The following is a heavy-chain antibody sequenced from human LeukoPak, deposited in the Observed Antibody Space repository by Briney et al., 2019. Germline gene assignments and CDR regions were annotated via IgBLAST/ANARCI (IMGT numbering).Heavy chain of an antibody. CDR3: ARDGYQVYDAFDI. CDR2: IYHSGST. CDR1: GVSISSGGYS. V-gene: IGHV4-30-2*01. J-gene: IGHJ3*02. Sequence: SETLSLTCAVSGVSISSGGYSWSWIRQPPGKGLEWIGYIYHSGSTYYNPSLKSRVTISVDRSKNRFSLKLSSVTAADTAVYYCARDGYQVYDAFDIWGQGTMVTVSS. D-gene: IGHD6-13*01.